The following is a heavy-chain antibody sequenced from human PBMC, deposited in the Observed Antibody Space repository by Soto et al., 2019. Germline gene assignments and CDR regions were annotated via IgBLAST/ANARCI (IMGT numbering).Heavy chain of an antibody. V-gene: IGHV1-18*01. CDR1: GYSFTSYG. CDR3: TRDLTIVPATHPRLENYGMDV. J-gene: IGHJ6*02. CDR2: ISPYNGHI. Sequence: QVQLVQSAAEVKKPGASVKVSCKASGYSFTSYGVSWVRRAPGQGLEWMGWISPYNGHIQFEQRFQGRVSMTTDTSTKTAYMELRNLRSDDTAQYYCTRDLTIVPATHPRLENYGMDVWGQGTTVIVSS. D-gene: IGHD2-2*01.